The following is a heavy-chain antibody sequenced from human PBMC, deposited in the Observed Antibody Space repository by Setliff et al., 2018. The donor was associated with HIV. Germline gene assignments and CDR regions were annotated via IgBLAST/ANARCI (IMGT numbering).Heavy chain of an antibody. Sequence: PSETLSLTCAVSGGSISSSNWWSWVRQPPGKGLEWIGEIFHSENTNYNPSLKSRVTISVDKSKNQFSLKVTSVTPADTAVYYCASGDNFWCGSYYWGQGTLVTVSS. D-gene: IGHD3-3*01. CDR1: GGSISSSNW. CDR2: IFHSENT. J-gene: IGHJ4*02. CDR3: ASGDNFWCGSYY. V-gene: IGHV4-4*02.